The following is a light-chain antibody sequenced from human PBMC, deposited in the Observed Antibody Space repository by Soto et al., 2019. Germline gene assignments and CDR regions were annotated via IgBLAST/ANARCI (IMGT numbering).Light chain of an antibody. CDR2: ENN. CDR3: GTWDSSLSAIV. V-gene: IGLV1-51*02. Sequence: QSALTQPPSVPAAPGQKVTISCSGSSSNIGNNYVSWYQQLPGTAPKLLIYENNKRPSGIPDRFSGSKSGTSATLGITGLQTGDEADYYCGTWDSSLSAIVFGTGTKVT. J-gene: IGLJ1*01. CDR1: SSNIGNNY.